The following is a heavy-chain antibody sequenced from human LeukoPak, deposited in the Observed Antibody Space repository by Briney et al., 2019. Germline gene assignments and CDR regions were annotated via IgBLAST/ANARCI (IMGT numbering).Heavy chain of an antibody. J-gene: IGHJ4*02. CDR1: GYSISSGYY. Sequence: SETLSLTCTVSGYSISSGYYWGWIRQPPGKGLEWIGSIYHSGSTNYNPSLKSRVTISVDTSKNQFSLKLSSVTAADTAVYYCARLKRMDYYGSGSYYNGLDYWGQGTLVTVSS. D-gene: IGHD3-10*01. CDR3: ARLKRMDYYGSGSYYNGLDY. CDR2: IYHSGST. V-gene: IGHV4-38-2*02.